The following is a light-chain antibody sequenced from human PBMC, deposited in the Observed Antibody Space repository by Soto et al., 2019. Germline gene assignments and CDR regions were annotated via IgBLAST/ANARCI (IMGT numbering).Light chain of an antibody. CDR2: DVC. V-gene: IGLV2-14*01. CDR3: SSYTSSLYV. Sequence: QSVLTQPASVSGSPGQSITISCTGTSSDVGGYNYVSWYQQHPGKAPKLMIYDVCNRPSGVSNRFSGSKSGNTASLTISGLQVEDEADYYCSSYTSSLYVFGTGTKVTVL. J-gene: IGLJ1*01. CDR1: SSDVGGYNY.